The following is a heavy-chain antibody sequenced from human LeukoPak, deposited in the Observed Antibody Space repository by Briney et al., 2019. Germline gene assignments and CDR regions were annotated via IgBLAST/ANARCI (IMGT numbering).Heavy chain of an antibody. CDR1: GGSISSYY. J-gene: IGHJ4*02. CDR3: ARGTCTGGSCSFDY. CDR2: IYYSGST. V-gene: IGHV4-59*01. D-gene: IGHD2-15*01. Sequence: PSETLSLTCTVSGGSISSYYWSWIRQPPWKGLEWIGYIYYSGSTNYNPSLKSRVIMSLDTSKNQFSLKLTSVTAADTALYYCARGTCTGGSCSFDYWGQGTLVTVSS.